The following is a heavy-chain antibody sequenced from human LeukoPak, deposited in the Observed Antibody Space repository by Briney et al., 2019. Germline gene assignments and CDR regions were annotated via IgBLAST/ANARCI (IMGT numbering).Heavy chain of an antibody. CDR1: GFTFNSYA. J-gene: IGHJ4*02. CDR2: VGTNGAST. Sequence: PGGSLRLSCAASGFTFNSYAMTWVRQVPGKGLEWVSTVGTNGASTYYRDSVKGRFTISRDNSKNTLYLQMNSLRAEDTAVYYCAGIPCSGTTCPQIDYWGQGTLVTVSS. D-gene: IGHD2-2*01. CDR3: AGIPCSGTTCPQIDY. V-gene: IGHV3-23*01.